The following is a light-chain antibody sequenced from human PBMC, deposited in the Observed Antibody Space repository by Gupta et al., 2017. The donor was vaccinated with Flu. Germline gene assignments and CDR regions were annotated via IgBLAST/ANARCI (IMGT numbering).Light chain of an antibody. V-gene: IGLV2-8*01. CDR1: SSDVGGYNY. J-gene: IGLJ1*01. CDR2: EVS. CDR3: SSYAGSNNDV. Sequence: QSALTQPPSASGPPGQPVAISCTGTSSDVGGYNYVSWYQQHPGKAPQLMIYEVSKRPSGVPDRFSGSKSGNTASLTVSGLQAEDEADYYCSSYAGSNNDVFGTGTKVTVL.